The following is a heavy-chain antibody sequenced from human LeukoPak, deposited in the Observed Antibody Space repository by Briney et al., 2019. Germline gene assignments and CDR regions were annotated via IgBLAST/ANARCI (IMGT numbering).Heavy chain of an antibody. CDR1: GYTFTGYY. D-gene: IGHD2-2*01. CDR2: INPNSGGT. Sequence: GASVKVSCKASGYTFTGYYMHWVRQAPGQGLEWMGWINPNSGGTNYAQKFQGRVTMTRDTSISTAYMELSRLRSDHTAVYYCARWDIVVVPAAGFDYWGQGTLVTVSS. J-gene: IGHJ4*02. CDR3: ARWDIVVVPAAGFDY. V-gene: IGHV1-2*02.